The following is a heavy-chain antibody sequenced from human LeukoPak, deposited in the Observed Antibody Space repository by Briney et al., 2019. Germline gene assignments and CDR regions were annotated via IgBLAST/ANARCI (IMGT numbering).Heavy chain of an antibody. D-gene: IGHD2-2*01. Sequence: PSETLSLTCTVYGGSFSGYYWSWLRQPPGKGLEWIGGINHSGSTNYNPSLKSRVTISVDTSKNQFSLKLSSATAADTAVYYCARVPRSVVVPAATHYFDYWGQGTLVTVSS. CDR2: INHSGST. CDR3: ARVPRSVVVPAATHYFDY. V-gene: IGHV4-34*01. CDR1: GGSFSGYY. J-gene: IGHJ4*02.